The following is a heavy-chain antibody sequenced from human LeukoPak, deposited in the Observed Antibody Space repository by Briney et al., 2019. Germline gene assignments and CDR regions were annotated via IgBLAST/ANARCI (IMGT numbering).Heavy chain of an antibody. D-gene: IGHD3-10*02. CDR2: INPSGGST. CDR3: ARNNQVFGLGDY. V-gene: IGHV1-46*01. Sequence: ASVKVPCKASGYTFTSYYMHWVRQAPGQGLEWMGIINPSGGSTSYAQEFQGRVTMTRDTSTSTVYMELSSLRSEDTAVYYCARNNQVFGLGDYWGQGTLVTVSS. J-gene: IGHJ4*02. CDR1: GYTFTSYY.